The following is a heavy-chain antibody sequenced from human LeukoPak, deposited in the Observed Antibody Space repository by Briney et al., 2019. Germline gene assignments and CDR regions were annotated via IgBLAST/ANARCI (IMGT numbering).Heavy chain of an antibody. CDR1: GGTFSSYA. D-gene: IGHD6-6*01. CDR2: IIPIFGTA. Sequence: AASVKVSCKASGGTFSSYAISWVRQAPGQGLEWMGGIIPIFGTANYAQKFQGRVTITADESTSTAYMELSSLRSEDTAVYYCASVASMLKYSSSPHFDYWGQGTLVTVSS. V-gene: IGHV1-69*13. CDR3: ASVASMLKYSSSPHFDY. J-gene: IGHJ4*02.